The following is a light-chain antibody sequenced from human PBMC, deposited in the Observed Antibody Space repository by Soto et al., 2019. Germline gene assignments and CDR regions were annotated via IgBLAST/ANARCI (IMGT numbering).Light chain of an antibody. CDR2: GAS. CDR1: QSVSSN. V-gene: IGKV3-15*01. Sequence: EIVMTQSPATLSVSPGERATLSCRASQSVSSNLAWYQQKPGPAPRLLIYGASTRATGIPARFSGSGSGTEFTLTISSLQSECFAVYYCQQYNNWPQTFGQGTKLEIK. CDR3: QQYNNWPQT. J-gene: IGKJ2*01.